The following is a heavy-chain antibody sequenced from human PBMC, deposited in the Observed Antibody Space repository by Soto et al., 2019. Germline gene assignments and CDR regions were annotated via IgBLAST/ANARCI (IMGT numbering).Heavy chain of an antibody. CDR2: IIPIFRSA. CDR3: ARDRYYDGVGYHYESAY. J-gene: IGHJ4*02. V-gene: IGHV1-69*01. Sequence: QVQLVQSGAEVKKPGSSVKVSCKASGGDFINYGIRWVRQAPGQGLEWMGGIIPIFRSANYAQKFQGRVTIAADESTTTAYMELTTLTSEDMAVYYCARDRYYDGVGYHYESAYWGQGTLVTVSS. D-gene: IGHD3-22*01. CDR1: GGDFINYG.